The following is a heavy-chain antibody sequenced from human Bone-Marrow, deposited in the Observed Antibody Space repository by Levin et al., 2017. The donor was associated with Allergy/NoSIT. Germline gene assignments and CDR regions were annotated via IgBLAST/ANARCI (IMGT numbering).Heavy chain of an antibody. J-gene: IGHJ5*02. Sequence: LSLTCAASGFTFSSYGMHWVRQAPGKGLEWVAVIWYDGSNKYYADSVKGRFTISRDNSKNTLYLQMNSLRAEDTAVYYCARDGLFVVVTANPGYWFDPWGQGTLVTVSS. CDR1: GFTFSSYG. CDR2: IWYDGSNK. D-gene: IGHD2-21*02. V-gene: IGHV3-33*01. CDR3: ARDGLFVVVTANPGYWFDP.